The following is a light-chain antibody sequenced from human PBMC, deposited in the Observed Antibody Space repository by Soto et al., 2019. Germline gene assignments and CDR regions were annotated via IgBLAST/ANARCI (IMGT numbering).Light chain of an antibody. Sequence: EFVLTQSPGTLSLSPGERATLSSRTSQSVSSNQLAWYQQKPGQAPRLLIYGASSRTTGIPDRFSGSGSGTNFTLTISRLETEDFAVYYCQQYGGSPGTFGQGTKVDIK. CDR2: GAS. CDR3: QQYGGSPGT. J-gene: IGKJ1*01. CDR1: QSVSSNQ. V-gene: IGKV3-20*01.